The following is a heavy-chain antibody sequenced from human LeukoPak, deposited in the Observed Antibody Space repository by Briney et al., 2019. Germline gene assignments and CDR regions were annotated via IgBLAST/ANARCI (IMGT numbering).Heavy chain of an antibody. CDR3: ARDYSKYSSSWILFAY. J-gene: IGHJ4*02. CDR2: IYYSGST. Sequence: SETLSLTCTVSGGSISSYYWSWIRQPPGKGLEWIGYIYYSGSTNYNPSLKSRVTISVDTSKNQFSLKLSSVTAADTAVYYCARDYSKYSSSWILFAYWGQGTLVTVSS. D-gene: IGHD6-13*01. V-gene: IGHV4-59*01. CDR1: GGSISSYY.